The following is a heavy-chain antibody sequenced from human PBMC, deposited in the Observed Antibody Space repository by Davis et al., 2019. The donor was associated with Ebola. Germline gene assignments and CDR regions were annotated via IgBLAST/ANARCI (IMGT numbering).Heavy chain of an antibody. CDR1: GGTFSSFA. CDR3: ARDPKGHGFQTYYFDH. Sequence: LVKVSCKASGGTFSSFAVSWVRQAPGQGLEWMGGIMPMFGTANYAEKFQGRVTITTDESTSTAYMELNSLTSEDTAVYYCARDPKGHGFQTYYFDHWGQGTLVTVSS. J-gene: IGHJ4*02. V-gene: IGHV1-69*05. D-gene: IGHD5-24*01. CDR2: IMPMFGTA.